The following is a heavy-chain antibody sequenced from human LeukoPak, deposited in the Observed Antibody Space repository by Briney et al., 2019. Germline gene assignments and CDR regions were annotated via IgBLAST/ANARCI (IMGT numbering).Heavy chain of an antibody. J-gene: IGHJ4*02. Sequence: PSETLSLTCTVSGGSISSGAYCWSWIRQHPGQGLEWIGYIYYTGSTYYNPSLKSRVTISVDTSKNQFSLKLNSVTATDTAVYYCARHYGPWGQGTLVTVSS. V-gene: IGHV4-39*01. CDR3: ARHYGP. CDR2: IYYTGST. D-gene: IGHD3-10*01. CDR1: GGSISSGAYC.